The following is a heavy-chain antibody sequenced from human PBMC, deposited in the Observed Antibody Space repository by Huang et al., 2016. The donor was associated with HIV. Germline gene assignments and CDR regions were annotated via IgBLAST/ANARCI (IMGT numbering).Heavy chain of an antibody. D-gene: IGHD2-2*01. CDR2: ISYRGST. CDR3: ARHMDCSSSSCLAGGHERGPFDM. V-gene: IGHV4-39*01. J-gene: IGHJ3*02. Sequence: QLQLQESGPGLVKPSETLSLTCSVSGGSISSSSYYWGWIRQPPGKGLEGIGSISYRGSTFYNPSLKSRVTISVDTSKNQFSLRLSSVTAADTSVYYCARHMDCSSSSCLAGGHERGPFDMWGQGTMVTVSS. CDR1: GGSISSSSYY.